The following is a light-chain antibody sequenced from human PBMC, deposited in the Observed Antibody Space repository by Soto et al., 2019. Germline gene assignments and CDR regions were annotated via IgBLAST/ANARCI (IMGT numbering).Light chain of an antibody. CDR3: QQRSNWPVIT. CDR1: QSVSSY. Sequence: EIVFTQSPAPLSFSPGERATLSCRASQSVSSYLAWYQQKPGQAPRLLIYDASNRATGIPARFSGSGSGTDFTLTISSLEPEDFAVYYCQQRSNWPVITFGQGTRLEIK. V-gene: IGKV3-11*01. J-gene: IGKJ5*01. CDR2: DAS.